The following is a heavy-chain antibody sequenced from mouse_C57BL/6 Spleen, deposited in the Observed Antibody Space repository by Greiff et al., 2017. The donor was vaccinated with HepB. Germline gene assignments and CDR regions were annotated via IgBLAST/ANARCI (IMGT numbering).Heavy chain of an antibody. CDR1: GFTFTAYY. CDR3: ARSEYYYGSSGYFDV. Sequence: EVKLMESGGGLVQPGGSLSLSCAASGFTFTAYYMSWVRQPPGKALEWLGFIRNKANGYTTEYSASVKGRFTISRDNSQSILYLQMNALRAEDSATYYCARSEYYYGSSGYFDVWGTGTTVTVSS. J-gene: IGHJ1*03. V-gene: IGHV7-3*01. D-gene: IGHD1-1*01. CDR2: IRNKANGYTT.